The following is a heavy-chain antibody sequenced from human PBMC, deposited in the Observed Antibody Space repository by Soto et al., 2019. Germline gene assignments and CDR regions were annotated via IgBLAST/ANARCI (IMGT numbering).Heavy chain of an antibody. CDR2: ISATSDAA. CDR3: GKYSGSYPVYNGMNL. D-gene: IGHD1-26*01. Sequence: EVLLLDSGGGLVQPGGSLRLSCAASGFPFSTSAMNWVRQAPGKGLVWVSIISATSDAAHYAESVKGRFTSSRDNSTNTLYRQMNSLRAEDTAVYYCGKYSGSYPVYNGMNLWGQGTTVTVSS. V-gene: IGHV3-23*01. J-gene: IGHJ6*02. CDR1: GFPFSTSA.